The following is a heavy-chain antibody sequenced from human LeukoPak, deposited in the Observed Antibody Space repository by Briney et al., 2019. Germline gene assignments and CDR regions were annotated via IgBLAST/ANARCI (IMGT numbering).Heavy chain of an antibody. V-gene: IGHV1-2*02. CDR2: INPNSGGT. D-gene: IGHD3-10*01. CDR1: GYTFTGYY. CDR3: ARDLLYGSGSYYDY. Sequence: ASVKVSCKASGYTFTGYYMHWVRQAPGQGLEWMGWINPNSGGTNYAQKFQGRVTMTRDTSISTAYMELSRLRSDDTAVYYCARDLLYGSGSYYDYWGQGTLVTVSS. J-gene: IGHJ4*02.